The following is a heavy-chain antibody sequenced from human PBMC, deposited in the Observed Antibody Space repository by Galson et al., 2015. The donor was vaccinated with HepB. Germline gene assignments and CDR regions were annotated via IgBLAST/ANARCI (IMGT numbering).Heavy chain of an antibody. CDR1: GYTFTGYY. V-gene: IGHV1-2*04. J-gene: IGHJ6*02. D-gene: IGHD3-10*01. Sequence: SVKVSCKASGYTFTGYYMHWVRQAPGQGLEWMGWINPNSGGTNYAQKFQGWVTMTRDTSISTAYMELSRLRSDDTAVYYCARGGRTQYYYGSGSYWPYYYYGMDVWGQGTTVTVSS. CDR2: INPNSGGT. CDR3: ARGGRTQYYYGSGSYWPYYYYGMDV.